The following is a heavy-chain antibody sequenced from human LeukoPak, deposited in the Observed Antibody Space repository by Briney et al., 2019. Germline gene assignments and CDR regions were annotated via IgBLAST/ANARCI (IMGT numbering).Heavy chain of an antibody. D-gene: IGHD3-3*01. Sequence: ASVKVSCKSSGYTFTSYDINWVRQATGQGLEWMGWMNPNSGNTGYAKKFQGRIHITRKHSISPAYIELNRLGTEDQAFYYCARGTWGYDFWSGYYTVEDFDYWGQGTLVTVSS. CDR2: MNPNSGNT. CDR1: GYTFTSYD. V-gene: IGHV1-8*03. CDR3: ARGTWGYDFWSGYYTVEDFDY. J-gene: IGHJ4*02.